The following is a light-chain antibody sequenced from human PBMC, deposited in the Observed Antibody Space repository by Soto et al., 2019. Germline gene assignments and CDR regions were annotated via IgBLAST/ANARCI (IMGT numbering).Light chain of an antibody. CDR1: QSVGNN. Sequence: EIVMTQSPATLSVSPGERATLSCRASQSVGNNLAWYQQKPGQTPRLLFYGASTRATGLPARFSGSGSGTEFTLTISSLQYDDFAVYYCQQYGNWSTFGQGTRLEIK. J-gene: IGKJ5*01. CDR2: GAS. CDR3: QQYGNWST. V-gene: IGKV3-15*01.